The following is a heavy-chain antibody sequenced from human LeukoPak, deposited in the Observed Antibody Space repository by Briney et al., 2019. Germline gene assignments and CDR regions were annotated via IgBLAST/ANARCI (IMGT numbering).Heavy chain of an antibody. CDR2: INPKSGGT. D-gene: IGHD1-26*01. CDR1: GYSFTYYY. Sequence: ASVTVSFKASGYSFTYYYLHWVRQAPGQGLEWMGWINPKSGGTKYAQKSQGRVTMTRDTSINTAYMELSRLRSDDTAVYYCARDGPGEKSNFDFWGQGTLVTVSS. V-gene: IGHV1-2*02. CDR3: ARDGPGEKSNFDF. J-gene: IGHJ4*02.